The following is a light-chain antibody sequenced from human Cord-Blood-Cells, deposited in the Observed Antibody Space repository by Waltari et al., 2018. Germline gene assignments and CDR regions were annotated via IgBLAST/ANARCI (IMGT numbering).Light chain of an antibody. CDR1: QSVLYSANNKNY. CDR3: QQYYSTPYT. Sequence: DTLMTQSPDSLALSPGGRATTNRKSSQSVLYSANNKNYLAWYQQKPGQPPKLLIYWASTRESGVPDRFSGSGSGTDFTLTISSLQAEDVAVYYCQQYYSTPYTFGQGTKLEIK. CDR2: WAS. V-gene: IGKV4-1*01. J-gene: IGKJ2*01.